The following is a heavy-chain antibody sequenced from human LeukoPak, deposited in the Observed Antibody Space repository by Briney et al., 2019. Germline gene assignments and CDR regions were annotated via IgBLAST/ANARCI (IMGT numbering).Heavy chain of an antibody. CDR1: GDSFTSYW. Sequence: ESLKISCKGSGDSFTSYWIGWVRQMPGKGLEWMGIIYPGDSDTRYSPSFQGQVTISADKSITTAYLQWSSLKASDTAMYYCARRLRYFDPLDYWGQGTLVTVSS. J-gene: IGHJ4*02. CDR3: ARRLRYFDPLDY. CDR2: IYPGDSDT. V-gene: IGHV5-51*01. D-gene: IGHD3-9*01.